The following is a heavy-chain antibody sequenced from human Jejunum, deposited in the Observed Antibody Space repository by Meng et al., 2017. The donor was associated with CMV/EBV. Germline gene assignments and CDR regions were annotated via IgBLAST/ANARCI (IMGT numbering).Heavy chain of an antibody. D-gene: IGHD3-10*01. V-gene: IGHV3-23*01. CDR2: LSGSGITT. J-gene: IGHJ5*02. Sequence: FVFSRFAMNWVRLTPGKGLEWVSALSGSGITTYYADSVKGRFNISRDNTRNTFYLNMNSLRAEDTAVYYCTKSPQELWFAENSFDPWGQGTLVTVSS. CDR1: FVFSRFA. CDR3: TKSPQELWFAENSFDP.